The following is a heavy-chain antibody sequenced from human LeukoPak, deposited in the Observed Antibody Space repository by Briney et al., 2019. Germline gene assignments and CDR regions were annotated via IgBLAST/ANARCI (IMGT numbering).Heavy chain of an antibody. D-gene: IGHD6-6*01. CDR3: ARVRSIAARYFDY. Sequence: SETLSLTCAVYGGSISSYYWSWIRQPPGKGLEWIGYIYYSGSTNYNPSLKSRVTISVDTSKNQFSLKLRSVTAADTAVYYCARVRSIAARYFDYWGQGTLVTVSS. CDR2: IYYSGST. CDR1: GGSISSYY. V-gene: IGHV4-59*01. J-gene: IGHJ4*02.